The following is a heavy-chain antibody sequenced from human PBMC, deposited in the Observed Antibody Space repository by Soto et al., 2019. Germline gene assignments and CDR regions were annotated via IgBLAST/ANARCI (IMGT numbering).Heavy chain of an antibody. J-gene: IGHJ4*02. CDR3: AKDVSGWSAGESPFPVDH. V-gene: IGHV3-9*01. CDR1: GFSFDDYA. D-gene: IGHD3-10*01. Sequence: DVHLVESGGGLVQPGRSLRLSCGASGFSFDDYAMHWVRQAPGKGLEWVASIGWNSVNRDYADPVKGRFTISRDNAKNSRYLQVNSLRAEDTALYYCAKDVSGWSAGESPFPVDHWGQRNLVSDS. CDR2: IGWNSVNR.